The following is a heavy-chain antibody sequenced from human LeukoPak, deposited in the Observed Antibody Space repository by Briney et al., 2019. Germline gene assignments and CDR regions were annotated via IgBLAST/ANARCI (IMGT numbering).Heavy chain of an antibody. Sequence: ASVKVSCKASGYTFTGYYMHWVRQAPGQGLEWMGWINPNSGGTNYAQKFQGRVTMTRDTSISTAYMELSSLRSEDTAVYYCATSVAGQFDYWGQGTLVTVSS. J-gene: IGHJ4*02. CDR3: ATSVAGQFDY. CDR1: GYTFTGYY. CDR2: INPNSGGT. V-gene: IGHV1-2*02. D-gene: IGHD2-15*01.